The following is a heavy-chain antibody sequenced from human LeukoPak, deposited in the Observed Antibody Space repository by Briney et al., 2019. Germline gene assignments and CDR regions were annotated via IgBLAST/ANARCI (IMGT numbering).Heavy chain of an antibody. D-gene: IGHD3-16*01. V-gene: IGHV3-48*01. Sequence: GGSLRLSCAASGFTFSSYSMNWVRQAPGKGLEGVSYVSSSSSTIYYADSVKGRFTISRDNAKNSLYLQMNSLRAEDTAVYYCARDRYDYVWGSYVFDYWGQGTLVTVSS. CDR1: GFTFSSYS. J-gene: IGHJ4*02. CDR2: VSSSSSTI. CDR3: ARDRYDYVWGSYVFDY.